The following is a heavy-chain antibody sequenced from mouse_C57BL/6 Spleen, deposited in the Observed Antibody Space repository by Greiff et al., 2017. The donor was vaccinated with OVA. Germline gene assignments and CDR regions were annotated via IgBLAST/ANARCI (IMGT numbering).Heavy chain of an antibody. CDR3: ASTMVTTRRAMDY. J-gene: IGHJ4*01. CDR1: GYTFTDYY. CDR2: IYPGSGNT. V-gene: IGHV1-76*01. Sequence: QVQLKESGAELVRPGASVKLSCKASGYTFTDYYINWVKQRPGQGLEWIARIYPGSGNTYYNEKFKGKATLTAEKSSSTAYMQLSSLTSEDSAVYFCASTMVTTRRAMDYWGQGTSVTVSS. D-gene: IGHD2-2*01.